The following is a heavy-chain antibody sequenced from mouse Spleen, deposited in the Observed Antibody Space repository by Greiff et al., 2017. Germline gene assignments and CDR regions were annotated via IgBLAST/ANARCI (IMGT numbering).Heavy chain of an antibody. D-gene: IGHD2-14*01. Sequence: QVQLKQSGAELARPGASVKLSCKASGYTFTSYGISWVKQRTGQGLEWIGEIYPRSGNTYYNEKFKGKATLTADKSSSTAYMELRSLTSEDSAVYFCARSRDYYRYDDGGAWFAYWGQGTLVTVSA. CDR2: IYPRSGNT. J-gene: IGHJ3*01. V-gene: IGHV1-81*01. CDR1: GYTFTSYG. CDR3: ARSRDYYRYDDGGAWFAY.